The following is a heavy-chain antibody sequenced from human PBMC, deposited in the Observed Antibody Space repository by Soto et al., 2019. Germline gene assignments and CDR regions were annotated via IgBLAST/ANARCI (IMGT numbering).Heavy chain of an antibody. CDR3: ARDPYSSSSNYFDY. D-gene: IGHD6-6*01. J-gene: IGHJ4*02. CDR1: GFTFSSYG. V-gene: IGHV3-33*01. CDR2: IWYDGSNK. Sequence: GGSLRLSCAASGFTFSSYGMHWVRQAPGKGLEWVAVIWYDGSNKYYADSVKGRFTISRDNSKNTLYLQMNSLRAEDTVVYYCARDPYSSSSNYFDYWGQGTLVTVSS.